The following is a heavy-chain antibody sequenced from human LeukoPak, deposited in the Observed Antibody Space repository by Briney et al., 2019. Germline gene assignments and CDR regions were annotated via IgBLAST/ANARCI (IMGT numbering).Heavy chain of an antibody. Sequence: PGGSLRLSCAATEINFRDYWMIWLRRPPEKGLEWVANIKRDGSAKYYVDSVKGRFTLSRDNAKDVLYLHMNSLRVEDTAVYYCAMESVGGDYGVDYWGQGTLVTVAS. V-gene: IGHV3-7*04. CDR3: AMESVGGDYGVDY. CDR2: IKRDGSAK. CDR1: EINFRDYW. D-gene: IGHD4-17*01. J-gene: IGHJ4*02.